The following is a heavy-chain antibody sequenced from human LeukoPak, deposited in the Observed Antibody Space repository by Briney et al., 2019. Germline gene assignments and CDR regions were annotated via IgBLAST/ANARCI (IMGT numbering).Heavy chain of an antibody. J-gene: IGHJ6*02. V-gene: IGHV1-24*01. CDR3: ATEDIGYYYGVDV. CDR2: FDPDNSET. Sequence: ASVKVSCKVSGSTLTQLSILWVRQAPGEGLEWMGGFDPDNSETSYAQKFQGIMTMTEDKSTDTAYMELTSLRSEDTAVYYCATEDIGYYYGVDVWGQGTTVTVSS. D-gene: IGHD5-12*01. CDR1: GSTLTQLS.